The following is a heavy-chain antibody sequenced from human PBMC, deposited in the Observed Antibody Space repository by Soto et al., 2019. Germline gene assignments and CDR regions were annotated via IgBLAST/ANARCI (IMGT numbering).Heavy chain of an antibody. J-gene: IGHJ6*02. CDR2: IYYSGST. V-gene: IGHV4-30-4*01. CDR1: GGSISSGDYY. D-gene: IGHD3-3*01. Sequence: SETLSLTCTVSGGSISSGDYYWSWIRQPPGKGLEWIGYIYYSGSTYYNPSLKSRVTISVDTSKNQFSLKLSSVTAADTAVYYCASIVYYDFWSGESPPDGMEVWGQGTTVTVS. CDR3: ASIVYYDFWSGESPPDGMEV.